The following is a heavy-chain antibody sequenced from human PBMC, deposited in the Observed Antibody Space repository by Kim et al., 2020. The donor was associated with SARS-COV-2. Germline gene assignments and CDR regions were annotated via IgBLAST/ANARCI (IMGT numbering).Heavy chain of an antibody. CDR2: IIPILGIA. V-gene: IGHV1-69*04. Sequence: SVKVPCKASGGTFSSYAISWVRQAPGQGLEWMGRIIPILGIANYAQKFQGRVTITADKSTSTAYMELSSLRSEDTAVYYCARDGSQTYDFWSGFFLYYMDVWGKGTTVTVSS. J-gene: IGHJ6*03. D-gene: IGHD3-3*01. CDR1: GGTFSSYA. CDR3: ARDGSQTYDFWSGFFLYYMDV.